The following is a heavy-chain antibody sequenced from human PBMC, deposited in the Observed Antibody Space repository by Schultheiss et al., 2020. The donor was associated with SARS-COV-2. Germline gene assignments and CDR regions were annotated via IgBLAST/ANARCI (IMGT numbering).Heavy chain of an antibody. J-gene: IGHJ5*02. CDR3: ARVPGIAVAASNWFDP. Sequence: ASVKVSCKASGYTFTGYYMHWVRQAPGQGLEWMGWINPNSGGTNYAQKLQGRVTMTTDTSTSTAYMELRSLRSDDTAVYYCARVPGIAVAASNWFDPWGQGTLVTVSS. V-gene: IGHV1-2*02. CDR1: GYTFTGYY. D-gene: IGHD6-19*01. CDR2: INPNSGGT.